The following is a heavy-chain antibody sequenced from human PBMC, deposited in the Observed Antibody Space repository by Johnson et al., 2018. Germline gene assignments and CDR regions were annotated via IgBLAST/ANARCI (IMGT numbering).Heavy chain of an antibody. J-gene: IGHJ3*01. Sequence: QVQLVQSGGGVVQPGGSLRLSCAASGFTFSSYNMHWVRQAPGKGLEWVAVISYNGGFKYHADSVKGRFTISRDNSQNTLFLQMNRLRAEDTAVYFCAGESSAFDVWGQGTMVSVS. CDR1: GFTFSSYN. V-gene: IGHV3-30*03. CDR3: AGESSAFDV. CDR2: ISYNGGFK.